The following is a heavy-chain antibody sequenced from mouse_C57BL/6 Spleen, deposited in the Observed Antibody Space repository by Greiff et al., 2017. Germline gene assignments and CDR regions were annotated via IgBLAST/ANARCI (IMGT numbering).Heavy chain of an antibody. J-gene: IGHJ2*01. V-gene: IGHV1-59*01. CDR1: GYTFTSYW. D-gene: IGHD2-1*01. Sequence: QVQLQQPGAELVRPGTSVKLSCKASGYTFTSYWMHWVKQRPGPGLEWIGVIDPSDSYTNYNQKFKGKATLTVDTSSSTAYMQLSILTSEDSAVYYCARADYYGNFFDYWGQGTTLTVSS. CDR2: IDPSDSYT. CDR3: ARADYYGNFFDY.